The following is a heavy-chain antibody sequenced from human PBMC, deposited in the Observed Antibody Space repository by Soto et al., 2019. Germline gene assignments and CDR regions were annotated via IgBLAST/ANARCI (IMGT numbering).Heavy chain of an antibody. Sequence: GGSLRLSCSASGFTFSNYAIHWVRQGPGKGLEWVAVVSIGGSTHYADSVRGRFTISRDNSKNTLSLQMNSLTAEDTAVYFCSKRRGAGGHFDYWGQGALVTVSS. CDR3: SKRRGAGGHFDY. CDR2: VSIGGST. D-gene: IGHD2-15*01. V-gene: IGHV3-23*01. CDR1: GFTFSNYA. J-gene: IGHJ4*02.